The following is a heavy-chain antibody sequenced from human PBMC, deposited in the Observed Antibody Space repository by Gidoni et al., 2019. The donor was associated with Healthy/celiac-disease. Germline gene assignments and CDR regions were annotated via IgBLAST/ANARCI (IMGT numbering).Heavy chain of an antibody. CDR2: INHSGST. CDR1: GGSFSGYY. V-gene: IGHV4-34*01. Sequence: QVQLQQWGAGLLKPSETLSLTCAVYGGSFSGYYWSWIRQPPGKGLEWIGEINHSGSTNYNPSLKIRVTISVDTSKNHFSLKLSSVTAADTAVYYCARGRIRYFDWSPIFDYWGQGTLVTVSS. CDR3: ARGRIRYFDWSPIFDY. J-gene: IGHJ4*02. D-gene: IGHD3-9*01.